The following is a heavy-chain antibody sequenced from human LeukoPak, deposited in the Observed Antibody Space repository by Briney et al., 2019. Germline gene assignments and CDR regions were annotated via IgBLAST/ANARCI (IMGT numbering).Heavy chain of an antibody. CDR1: GGSISSNNW. J-gene: IGHJ5*02. CDR3: AYSNNWSWFDP. V-gene: IGHV4-4*02. CDR2: IYHSGST. Sequence: KPSETLSLTCTVSGGSISSNNWWSWVRQPPGKGLEWIGEIYHSGSTNYNPSLTSRVTMSVDKSKNQFSLQLSSVTAADTAVYYCAYSNNWSWFDPWGQGTLVTVSS. D-gene: IGHD1-20*01.